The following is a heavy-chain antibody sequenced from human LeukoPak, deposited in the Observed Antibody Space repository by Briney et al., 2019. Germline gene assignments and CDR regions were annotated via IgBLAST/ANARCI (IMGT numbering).Heavy chain of an antibody. Sequence: GGSLRLFCAASGFTVSSYGMSWVSQAPGKGPESVSLVYSDGVNRYADSVQGRFTISRDNSKNTVYLQMNNLRVEDTAVYHCVRDRAEGRAWVEFDPWGQGILVTVSS. J-gene: IGHJ5*02. CDR1: GFTVSSYG. V-gene: IGHV3-66*02. CDR2: VYSDGVN. CDR3: VRDRAEGRAWVEFDP.